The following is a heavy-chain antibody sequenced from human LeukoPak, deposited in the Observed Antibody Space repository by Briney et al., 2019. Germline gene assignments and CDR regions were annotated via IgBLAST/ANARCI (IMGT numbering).Heavy chain of an antibody. J-gene: IGHJ4*02. Sequence: PGGSLRLSCAASGFTFSSYAMNWVRQAPGKGLEWVSYISSSGSPIYYADSVKGRFTISRDSAKNSLYLQMNSLRAEDTAVYYCARRGETTVTTLDYWGQGTLVTVSS. CDR2: ISSSGSPI. V-gene: IGHV3-48*03. D-gene: IGHD4-17*01. CDR1: GFTFSSYA. CDR3: ARRGETTVTTLDY.